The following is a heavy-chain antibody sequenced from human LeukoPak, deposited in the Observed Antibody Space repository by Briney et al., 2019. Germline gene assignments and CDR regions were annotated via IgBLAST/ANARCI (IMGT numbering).Heavy chain of an antibody. D-gene: IGHD3-16*01. Sequence: PGGSLRLSCAASGFSFSDYGLHWVRQAPGKGLEWVALISYDGSQKNFADSVKGRFTTSRDNSKFTMYLEMNSLRAEDTAVHFRARDKDGWGIHDFWGQGTLVTVSS. CDR2: ISYDGSQK. V-gene: IGHV3-30*03. CDR3: ARDKDGWGIHDF. CDR1: GFSFSDYG. J-gene: IGHJ4*02.